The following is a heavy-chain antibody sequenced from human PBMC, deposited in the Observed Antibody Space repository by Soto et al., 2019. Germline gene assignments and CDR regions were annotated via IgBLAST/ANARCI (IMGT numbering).Heavy chain of an antibody. Sequence: QVQLVQSGAEVKKPGASVKVSCKASGYTFTSYAMHWVRQAPGQRLEWMGWINAGNGNTKYSQKFQGRVTITRDTSASTAYMELSSLRSEDTAVYYCARDWGDMLTGYPFDYWGQGTLVTVSS. V-gene: IGHV1-3*01. D-gene: IGHD3-9*01. CDR1: GYTFTSYA. CDR2: INAGNGNT. J-gene: IGHJ4*02. CDR3: ARDWGDMLTGYPFDY.